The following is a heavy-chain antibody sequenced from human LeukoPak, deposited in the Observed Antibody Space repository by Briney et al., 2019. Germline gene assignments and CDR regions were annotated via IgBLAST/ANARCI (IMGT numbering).Heavy chain of an antibody. Sequence: PGGSLRLSCAASGFTFSSYAMSWVRQAPGKGLDWVSTITSSGGSTFYADSVKGRFTISRDYSKNTVYLQMNSLRAEDTAVYYCARGHNYDSSVAYWGQGTLVTVSS. J-gene: IGHJ4*02. CDR3: ARGHNYDSSVAY. CDR1: GFTFSSYA. D-gene: IGHD3-22*01. V-gene: IGHV3-23*01. CDR2: ITSSGGST.